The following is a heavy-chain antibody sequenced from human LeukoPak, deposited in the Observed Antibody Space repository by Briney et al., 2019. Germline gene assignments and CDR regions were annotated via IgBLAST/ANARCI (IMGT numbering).Heavy chain of an antibody. D-gene: IGHD3-10*01. CDR2: IYYSGST. J-gene: IGHJ4*02. Sequence: SETLSLTCTVSGGSISSYYWNWIRQPPGKGLEWIGYIYYSGSTNYNPSLKSRVTISVHTSKNQFSLKLSAVTAAGTAVYYCARGSTMVRGVHDYWGQGTLVTVSS. V-gene: IGHV4-59*01. CDR1: GGSISSYY. CDR3: ARGSTMVRGVHDY.